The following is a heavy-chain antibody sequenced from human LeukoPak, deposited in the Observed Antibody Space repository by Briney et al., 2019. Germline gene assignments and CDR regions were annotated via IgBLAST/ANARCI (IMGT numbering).Heavy chain of an antibody. Sequence: GGSLRLSCAASGFTFSSYWMGWVRQAPGKGLEWVANIKQDGSEKYYVDSVKGRFTISRDNAKNSLYLQMNSLRAEDTAVYCCARDSSGYYYTNYYYYMDVWGKGTTVTVSS. D-gene: IGHD3-22*01. V-gene: IGHV3-7*01. CDR1: GFTFSSYW. CDR3: ARDSSGYYYTNYYYYMDV. J-gene: IGHJ6*03. CDR2: IKQDGSEK.